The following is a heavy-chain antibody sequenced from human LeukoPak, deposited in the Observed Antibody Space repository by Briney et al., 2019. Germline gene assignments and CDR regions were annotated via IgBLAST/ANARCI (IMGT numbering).Heavy chain of an antibody. CDR3: ARDRHGSNLVDV. Sequence: PWGSLRRSVSASGFTFSSYWRHWVRQAPGKGLVWVSRINTGGSSTSYADSVKGRFTMARDNGKDTLYLQMNSLRAEDTAVYYCARDRHGSNLVDVWGKGPTVIVPS. J-gene: IGHJ6*03. V-gene: IGHV3-74*01. CDR2: INTGGSST. D-gene: IGHD5-24*01. CDR1: GFTFSSYW.